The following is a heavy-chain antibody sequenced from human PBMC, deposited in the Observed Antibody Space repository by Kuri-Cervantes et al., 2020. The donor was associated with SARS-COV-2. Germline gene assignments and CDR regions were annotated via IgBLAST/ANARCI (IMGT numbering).Heavy chain of an antibody. CDR1: GYSISSSSYY. CDR2: IYYSGST. D-gene: IGHD2/OR15-2a*01. V-gene: IGHV4-39*01. CDR3: ASFSTRGDP. J-gene: IGHJ5*02. Sequence: SQTLSLTCAVSGYSISSSSYYWGWIRQPPGKGLEWIGSIYYSGSTYYNPSLKSRVTISVDTSKNQFSLKLSSVTAADTAVYYCASFSTRGDPWGQGTLVTVSS.